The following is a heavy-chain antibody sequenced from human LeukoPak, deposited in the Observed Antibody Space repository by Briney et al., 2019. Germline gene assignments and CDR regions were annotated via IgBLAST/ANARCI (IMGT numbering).Heavy chain of an antibody. CDR3: ARGLRQGSAWSWGPKEKSYQYMDV. D-gene: IGHD6-19*01. CDR2: IYYSGST. V-gene: IGHV4-59*12. J-gene: IGHJ6*04. Sequence: PSETLSLTCTVSGGSISGYYWSWIRQPPGKGLEWIGYIYYSGSTNYNPSLKSRVTVSADTSRNQLSLSLTSVTAADSAVYFCARGLRQGSAWSWGPKEKSYQYMDVWGTGTTVIVSS. CDR1: GGSISGYY.